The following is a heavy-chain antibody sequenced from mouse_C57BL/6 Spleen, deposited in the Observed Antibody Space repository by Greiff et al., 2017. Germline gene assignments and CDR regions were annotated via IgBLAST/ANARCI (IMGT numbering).Heavy chain of an antibody. J-gene: IGHJ2*01. CDR1: GFTFSDAW. CDR3: TRNGLYYDYLDY. V-gene: IGHV6-6*01. D-gene: IGHD2-4*01. CDR2: IRNKANNHAT. Sequence: EVKVEESGGGLVQPGGSMKLSCAASGFTFSDAWMDWVRQSPEKGLEWVAEIRNKANNHATYYAESVKGRFTISRDDSKSSVYLQMNSLRAEDTGIYYCTRNGLYYDYLDYWGQGTTLTVSS.